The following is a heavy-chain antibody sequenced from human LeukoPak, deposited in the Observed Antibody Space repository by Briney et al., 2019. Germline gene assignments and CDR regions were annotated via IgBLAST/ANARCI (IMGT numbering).Heavy chain of an antibody. Sequence: GASVKVSCKASGYTLTSYYMHWVRQAPGQGLEWMRIIDPSAGSTSYAQKFQGRVTMTRDMSTSTVYMELSSLRSEDTAVYYCARDLGGYYYDSSGMGDAFDIWGQGTMVTVSS. V-gene: IGHV1-46*01. J-gene: IGHJ3*02. CDR1: GYTLTSYY. CDR3: ARDLGGYYYDSSGMGDAFDI. CDR2: IDPSAGST. D-gene: IGHD3-22*01.